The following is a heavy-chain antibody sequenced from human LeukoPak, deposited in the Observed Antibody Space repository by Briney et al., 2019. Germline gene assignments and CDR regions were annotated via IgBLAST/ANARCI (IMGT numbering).Heavy chain of an antibody. CDR2: FDPEDGET. J-gene: IGHJ5*02. Sequence: ASVKVSCKVSGYTLTELSMHWVRQAPGKGLEWMGGFDPEDGETIYAQKFQGRVTMTEDTSTDTAYMELSSLRSEDTAVYYCARDGSHYSGSYPPLPTFDPWGQGTLVTVSS. CDR3: ARDGSHYSGSYPPLPTFDP. CDR1: GYTLTELS. V-gene: IGHV1-24*01. D-gene: IGHD1-26*01.